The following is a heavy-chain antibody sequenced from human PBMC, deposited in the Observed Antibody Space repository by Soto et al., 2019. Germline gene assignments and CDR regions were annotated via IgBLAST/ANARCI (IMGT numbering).Heavy chain of an antibody. CDR1: GFSLSTSGVG. CDR2: IYWDDEK. CDR3: AHRAYFDSGKQFDY. V-gene: IGHV2-5*02. D-gene: IGHD3-10*01. J-gene: IGHJ4*02. Sequence: QITLKESGPTLVKPTQTLTLTCTFSGFSLSTSGVGVGWIRQPPGKALEWLAIIYWDDEKRYIPSLKTRLTVTKDTSKNQVVLTMTNVDPVDTATYYCAHRAYFDSGKQFDYWGQGTLVSVSS.